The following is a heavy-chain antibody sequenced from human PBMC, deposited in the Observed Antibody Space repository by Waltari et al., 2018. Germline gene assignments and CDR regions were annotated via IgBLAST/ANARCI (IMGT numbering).Heavy chain of an antibody. CDR3: ARVMVRGVITYYGMDV. CDR2: ISSNGGST. Sequence: EVQLVESGGGLVQPGGSLRLSCAASGFTFSSYAMHWVRQAAGKGLEYVSAISSNGGSTYYANSVKGRFTVSRDNSKNTLYLKMGSLRAEDMAVYYCARVMVRGVITYYGMDVWGQGTTVTVSS. CDR1: GFTFSSYA. J-gene: IGHJ6*02. D-gene: IGHD3-10*01. V-gene: IGHV3-64*01.